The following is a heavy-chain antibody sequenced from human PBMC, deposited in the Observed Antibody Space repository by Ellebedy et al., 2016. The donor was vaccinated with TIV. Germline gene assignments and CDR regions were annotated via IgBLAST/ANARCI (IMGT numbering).Heavy chain of an antibody. CDR2: ISWNSGSI. Sequence: SLKISXAASGFTFDDYAMHWVRQAPGKGLEWVSGISWNSGSIGYADSVKGRFTISRDNAKNSLYLQMSSLRDEDTAVYYCARHAASGGFDYWGQGTLVTVSS. CDR1: GFTFDDYA. V-gene: IGHV3-9*01. J-gene: IGHJ4*02. D-gene: IGHD3-10*01. CDR3: ARHAASGGFDY.